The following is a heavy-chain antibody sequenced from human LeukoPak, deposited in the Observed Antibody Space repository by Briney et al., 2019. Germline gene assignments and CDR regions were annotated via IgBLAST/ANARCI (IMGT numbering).Heavy chain of an antibody. V-gene: IGHV3-48*03. Sequence: PGGSLRLSCAASGFTFSSYEMNWVRQAPGKGLEWVSYISSSGSTLYYADSVKGRFTISRDNAKNSLYLQMNSLRAEDTAVYYCARGDSGSYYFDYGGQGTLVTVSS. CDR3: ARGDSGSYYFDY. D-gene: IGHD1-26*01. CDR1: GFTFSSYE. CDR2: ISSSGSTL. J-gene: IGHJ4*02.